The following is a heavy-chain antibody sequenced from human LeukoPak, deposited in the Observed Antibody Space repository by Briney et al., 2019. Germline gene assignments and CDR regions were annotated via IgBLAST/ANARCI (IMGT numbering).Heavy chain of an antibody. CDR3: ARDFWYYDFWSGYSISDY. J-gene: IGHJ4*02. CDR1: GGSFSGYY. D-gene: IGHD3-3*01. V-gene: IGHV4-34*01. CDR2: INHSGST. Sequence: SETLSLTCAVYGGSFSGYYWSWIRQPPGKGLEWIGEINHSGSTNYNPSLKSRVTISVDTSKNQFSLKLSSVTAADTAVYYCARDFWYYDFWSGYSISDYWGQGTLVTVSS.